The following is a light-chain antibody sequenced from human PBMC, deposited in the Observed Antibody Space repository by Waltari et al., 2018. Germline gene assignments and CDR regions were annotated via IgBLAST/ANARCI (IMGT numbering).Light chain of an antibody. CDR2: LNSYGSH. CDR1: TGHSDFA. V-gene: IGLV4-69*01. J-gene: IGLJ2*01. Sequence: QPVLTQSPSASASLGASVKLTCTLSTGHSDFAIAWHQQQPERGPRYLMKLNSYGSHTKGDEIPDRFSGSSSGAERYLTISSLQSEDEAAYYCQTWGSGIVTFGGGTQLTVL. CDR3: QTWGSGIVT.